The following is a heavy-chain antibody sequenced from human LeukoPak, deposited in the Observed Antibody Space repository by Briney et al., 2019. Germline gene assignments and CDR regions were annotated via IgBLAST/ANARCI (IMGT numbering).Heavy chain of an antibody. V-gene: IGHV3-21*01. CDR2: ISSSSTYI. D-gene: IGHD4-17*01. CDR3: ARDYDYGDYGFSDY. J-gene: IGHJ4*02. Sequence: PGGSLRLSCAASGFTFSTYYMNWVRQAPGKGLEWVSSISSSSTYIYYADSVKGRFTISRDNAKNSLYLQMNSLRAEDTAVYYCARDYDYGDYGFSDYWGQGTLVTVSS. CDR1: GFTFSTYY.